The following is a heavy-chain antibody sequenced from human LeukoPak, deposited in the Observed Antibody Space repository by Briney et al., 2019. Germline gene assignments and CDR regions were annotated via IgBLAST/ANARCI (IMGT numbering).Heavy chain of an antibody. CDR2: IYHSGST. CDR3: ARGVEYYYDSSGYPSGWFDP. Sequence: PSETLSLTCTVSGGSISSGGYYWSWIRQPPGKGLEWIGYIYHSGSTYYNPSLKSRVTISVDRSKNQFSLKLSSVTAADTAVYYCARGVEYYYDSSGYPSGWFDPWGQGTLVTVSS. J-gene: IGHJ5*02. CDR1: GGSISSGGYY. V-gene: IGHV4-30-2*01. D-gene: IGHD3-22*01.